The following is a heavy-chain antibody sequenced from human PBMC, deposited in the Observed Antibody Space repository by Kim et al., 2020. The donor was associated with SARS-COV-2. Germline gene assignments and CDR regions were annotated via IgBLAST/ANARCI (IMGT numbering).Heavy chain of an antibody. CDR1: GFTFSNAW. Sequence: GGSLRLSCAASGFTFSNAWMSWVRQAPGKGLEWVGRSKSKNNGGTTDYAAPVKGRFTISRDDSKNMMYLQMNSLKTEDTAVYYCTTDLHDYGDRDYWGLGTLVTAAS. V-gene: IGHV3-15*01. CDR2: SKSKNNGGTT. J-gene: IGHJ4*02. D-gene: IGHD4-17*01. CDR3: TTDLHDYGDRDY.